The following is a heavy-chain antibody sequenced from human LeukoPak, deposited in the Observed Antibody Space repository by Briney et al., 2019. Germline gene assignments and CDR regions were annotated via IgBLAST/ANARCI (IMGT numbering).Heavy chain of an antibody. CDR1: GGSFSGYY. D-gene: IGHD1-26*01. CDR2: IYYSGST. V-gene: IGHV4-59*01. CDR3: AREVGATSKYYYYYYMGV. J-gene: IGHJ6*03. Sequence: SETLSLTCAVYGGSFSGYYWSWIRQPPGKGLEWIGYIYYSGSTNYNPSLKSRVTISVDTSKNQFSLKLSSVTAADTAVYYCAREVGATSKYYYYYYMGVWGKGTTVTVSS.